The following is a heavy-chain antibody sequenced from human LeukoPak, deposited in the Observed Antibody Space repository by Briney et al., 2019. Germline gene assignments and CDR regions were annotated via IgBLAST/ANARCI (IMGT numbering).Heavy chain of an antibody. V-gene: IGHV4-34*01. CDR3: ARGTLTTMTNVLFDY. CDR1: GPGSFIGYY. CDR2: VNHNGIT. J-gene: IGHJ4*02. Sequence: SETLSLTCAVSGPGSFIGYYWSWIRQPPGRGLEWIGEVNHNGITNYNPSLKSRLTISLGTSKNRFSLNLTSVTAADSAVYYCARGTLTTMTNVLFDYWDQGSLVTVSS. D-gene: IGHD4-17*01.